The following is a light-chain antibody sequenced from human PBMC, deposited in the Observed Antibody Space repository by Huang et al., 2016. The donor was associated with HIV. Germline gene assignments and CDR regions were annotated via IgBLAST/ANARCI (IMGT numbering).Light chain of an antibody. CDR2: DTS. V-gene: IGKV3-15*01. CDR1: QSVGNN. CDR3: QQYNSGGT. Sequence: EIVMTQSPATVSVSPGERATLSCRASQSVGNNLAWYQQKLGQAPRLLIYDTSTRATGIPARFSGSGSATEFTLTISSLRSEDFALYYCQQYNSGGTFGQGTKLDIK. J-gene: IGKJ2*01.